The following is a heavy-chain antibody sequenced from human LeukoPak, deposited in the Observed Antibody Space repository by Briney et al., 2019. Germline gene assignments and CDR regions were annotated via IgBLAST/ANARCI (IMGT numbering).Heavy chain of an antibody. D-gene: IGHD2-2*01. CDR1: GDSISSASYY. CDR2: IYFSGST. CDR3: ARDSCSSTSCRKKFDN. Sequence: KSSATLSPARTVSGDSISSASYYWGWVRQPPGKGLEWTGSIYFSGSTYYNPSLKSRVTISVETSKVQFSLKLSSVAAADTAVYYCARDSCSSTSCRKKFDNWGQGTLVTVSS. J-gene: IGHJ4*02. V-gene: IGHV4-39*07.